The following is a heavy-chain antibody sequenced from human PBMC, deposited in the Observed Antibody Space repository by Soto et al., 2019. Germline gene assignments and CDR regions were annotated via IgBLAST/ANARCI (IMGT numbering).Heavy chain of an antibody. Sequence: EVQLVESGGGLVQPGGSLRLSCAASGFTFDDYAIHWVRQTPGKGLEWDSGISWNGAATGYADSVKGRFTISRDNAKNALYLQMNSLRNEDTAIYYCANLPLYGSGFDCWGQGTLVSVSS. J-gene: IGHJ4*02. CDR3: ANLPLYGSGFDC. CDR2: ISWNGAAT. CDR1: GFTFDDYA. D-gene: IGHD3-10*01. V-gene: IGHV3-9*01.